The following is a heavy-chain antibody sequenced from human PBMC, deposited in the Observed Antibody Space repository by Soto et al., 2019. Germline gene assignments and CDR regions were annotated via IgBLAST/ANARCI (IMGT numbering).Heavy chain of an antibody. Sequence: ASVKVSCNASGYTFTGYFMHWVRQAPGQGLEWMGWINPYSGGADYAQSFQGRVTMTRDTSISTVYMELSRLRFDDTAVYYCARVIRGAYYNSPLDTWGQGTVVPVSS. CDR1: GYTFTGYF. D-gene: IGHD3-10*01. CDR3: ARVIRGAYYNSPLDT. J-gene: IGHJ5*02. V-gene: IGHV1-2*02. CDR2: INPYSGGA.